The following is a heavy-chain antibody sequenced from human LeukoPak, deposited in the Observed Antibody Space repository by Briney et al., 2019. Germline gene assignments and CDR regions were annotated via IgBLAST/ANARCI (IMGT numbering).Heavy chain of an antibody. V-gene: IGHV6-1*01. CDR1: GDSVSSNSAA. D-gene: IGHD3-16*02. Sequence: SQTLSLTCATSGDSVSSNSAAWNWIRQSPSRGLEWLGRTYYRSKWYNDYAVSVKSRITINPDTSKNQFSLQLNSVTPEDTAVYYCARTLGEDYVWGSYRPYYFDYWGQGTLVTVSS. CDR3: ARTLGEDYVWGSYRPYYFDY. CDR2: TYYRSKWYN. J-gene: IGHJ4*02.